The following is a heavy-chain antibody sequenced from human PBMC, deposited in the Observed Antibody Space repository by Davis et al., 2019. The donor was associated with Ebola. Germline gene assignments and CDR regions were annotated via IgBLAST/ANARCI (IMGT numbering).Heavy chain of an antibody. CDR1: GYIFNSYT. CDR3: AKDLVSGWYLYYGMDV. V-gene: IGHV1-8*01. CDR2: MNPNSGNT. J-gene: IGHJ6*02. Sequence: ASVKVSCKASGYIFNSYTMKWVRQAPGQGLEWMGWMNPNSGNTGYAPKFQGRVTMTRDTSISTAYMEVRSLRSEDTAVYYCAKDLVSGWYLYYGMDVWGQGTTVTVSS. D-gene: IGHD6-19*01.